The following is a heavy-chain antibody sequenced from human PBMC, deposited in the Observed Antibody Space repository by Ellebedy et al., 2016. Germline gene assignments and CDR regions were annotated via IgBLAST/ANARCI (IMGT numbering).Heavy chain of an antibody. CDR3: AKDICGGDCPNPEYFQH. V-gene: IGHV3-43*01. CDR2: ISWDGGST. Sequence: GGSLRLXXAASGFTFDDYTMHWVRQAPGKGLEWVSLISWDGGSTYYADSVKGRFTISRDNSKNSLYLQMNSLRTEDTALYYCAKDICGGDCPNPEYFQHWGQGTLVTVSS. D-gene: IGHD2-21*02. J-gene: IGHJ1*01. CDR1: GFTFDDYT.